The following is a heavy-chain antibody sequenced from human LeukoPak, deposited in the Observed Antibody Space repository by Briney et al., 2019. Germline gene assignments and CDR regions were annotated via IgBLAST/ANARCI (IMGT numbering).Heavy chain of an antibody. CDR3: ARTVGATLYYFDY. CDR2: IYHSGST. D-gene: IGHD1-26*01. CDR1: GGSLSRDY. V-gene: IGHV4-59*01. J-gene: IGHJ4*02. Sequence: SETLSLTCTVSGGSLSRDYWSWIRQSPGKGLEWIGEIYHSGSTNYNPSLKSRVTISVDTSKNQFSLKLSSVTAADTAVYYCARTVGATLYYFDYWGQGTLVTVSS.